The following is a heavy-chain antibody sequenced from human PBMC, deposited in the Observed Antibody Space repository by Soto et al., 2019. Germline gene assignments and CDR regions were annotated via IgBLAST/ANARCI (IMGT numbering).Heavy chain of an antibody. D-gene: IGHD1-26*01. CDR3: ARVWEGNWFDP. CDR1: GGSISSGGYS. CDR2: IYHSGST. V-gene: IGHV4-30-2*01. Sequence: SETLSLTCAASGGSISSGGYSWSWIRQPPGKGLEWIGYIYHSGSTYYNPSLKSRVTISVDRSKNQFSLKLSSVTAADTAVYYCARVWEGNWFDPWGQGTLVTVSS. J-gene: IGHJ5*02.